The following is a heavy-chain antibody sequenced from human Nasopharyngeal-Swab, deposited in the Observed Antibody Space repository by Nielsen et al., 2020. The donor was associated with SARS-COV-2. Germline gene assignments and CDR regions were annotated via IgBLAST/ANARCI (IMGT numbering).Heavy chain of an antibody. J-gene: IGHJ4*01. D-gene: IGHD2-2*01. CDR2: ISSSSSTI. V-gene: IGHV3-48*04. CDR3: AKDMRRYCSSTSCYGVDY. CDR1: GFTFSSYS. Sequence: GGSLRLSCAASGFTFSSYSMNWVRQAPGKGLEWVSYISSSSSTIYYADSVKGRFTISRDNAKNSLYLQMNSLRAEDTALYYCAKDMRRYCSSTSCYGVDYWGQGTLVTVSS.